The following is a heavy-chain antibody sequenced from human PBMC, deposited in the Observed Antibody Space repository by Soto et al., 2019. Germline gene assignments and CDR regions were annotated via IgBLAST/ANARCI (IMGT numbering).Heavy chain of an antibody. Sequence: SVKVSCKASVGAFSSYANSWVRQAPGQGLEWMGGIIPIFGTANYAQKFQGRVTITADKSTSTAYMELSSLRSEDTAVYYCARGVGFAGYCSGGSCESPYYYYYGMDVWGQGNTVTVSS. CDR1: VGAFSSYA. CDR2: IIPIFGTA. CDR3: ARGVGFAGYCSGGSCESPYYYYYGMDV. V-gene: IGHV1-69*06. J-gene: IGHJ6*02. D-gene: IGHD2-15*01.